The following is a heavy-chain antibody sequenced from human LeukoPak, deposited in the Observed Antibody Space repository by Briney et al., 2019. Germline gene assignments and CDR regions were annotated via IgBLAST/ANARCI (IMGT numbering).Heavy chain of an antibody. J-gene: IGHJ3*02. V-gene: IGHV3-7*01. CDR1: GGSISSGGYY. D-gene: IGHD5-18*01. CDR3: ARDRGWIQHDI. Sequence: PSETLSLTCTVSGGSISSGGYYWSWIRQAPGKGLEWVAFIKGDGSAKKYVDSVKGRFTISRDNAKNSLFLQMNSLRAEDTAVYYCARDRGWIQHDIWGQGTMVTVSS. CDR2: IKGDGSAK.